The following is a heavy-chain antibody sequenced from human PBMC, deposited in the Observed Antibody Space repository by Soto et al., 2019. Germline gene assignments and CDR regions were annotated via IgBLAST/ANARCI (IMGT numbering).Heavy chain of an antibody. Sequence: QVQLQESGPGLVKPSQTLSLTCTVSGGSISSGGYYWSWIRQHPGKGLEWIWYIYYSGSTYYNSSLKSRVSLSVDTSKNHFSLKLSSVTAADTAVYYCPRVREGFFWSGRSDNWFDPWGQGTLVTVSS. J-gene: IGHJ5*02. CDR1: GGSISSGGYY. CDR2: IYYSGST. CDR3: PRVREGFFWSGRSDNWFDP. D-gene: IGHD3-3*01. V-gene: IGHV4-31*03.